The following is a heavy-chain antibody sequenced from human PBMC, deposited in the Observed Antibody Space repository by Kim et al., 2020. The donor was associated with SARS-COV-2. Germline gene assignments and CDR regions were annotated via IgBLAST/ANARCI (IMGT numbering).Heavy chain of an antibody. D-gene: IGHD3-10*01. CDR3: ARGSTFYYDSGTYFKPWGYFDF. CDR2: IFYTGRT. J-gene: IGHJ4*02. Sequence: SETLSLTCTVSGGSISGYYWGWIRQPPGKGLEYMGYIFYTGRTNYNPPLKIRVTISFDKSKNQFYLHLNSVTVADTAVYYCARGSTFYYDSGTYFKPWGYFDFWGRGPLVTVSS. V-gene: IGHV4-59*01. CDR1: GGSISGYY.